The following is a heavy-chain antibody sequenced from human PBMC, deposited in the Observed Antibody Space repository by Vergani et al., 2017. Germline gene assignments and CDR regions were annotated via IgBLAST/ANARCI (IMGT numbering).Heavy chain of an antibody. J-gene: IGHJ3*02. CDR2: IYDSRNN. D-gene: IGHD6-6*01. Sequence: QLQLQESGPRLVKPSEILSLTCSLSGMSISNNNYYLGWIRPPPGKGLEWIGSIYDSRNNNYSPSLKSRVSISVDTSKNQFSLNLTSVTAADTAVYYCARHLRQLARNDVFDIWGHGTLVTVSS. CDR3: ARHLRQLARNDVFDI. V-gene: IGHV4-39*01. CDR1: GMSISNNNYY.